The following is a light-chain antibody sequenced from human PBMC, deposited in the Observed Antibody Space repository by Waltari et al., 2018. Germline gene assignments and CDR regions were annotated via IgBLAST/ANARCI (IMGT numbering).Light chain of an antibody. J-gene: IGLJ1*01. CDR1: SSDAGGHIF. Sequence: QSALTQPASVSGSPGQSITFSCTGTSSDAGGHIFASWSQVHPVKVPKLIIYEVNRWPSVVSNRFSGSKSRNTASLTISALQAEDEADFYCSSYASSGTLVFGSGTKVTVL. V-gene: IGLV2-14*01. CDR2: EVN. CDR3: SSYASSGTLV.